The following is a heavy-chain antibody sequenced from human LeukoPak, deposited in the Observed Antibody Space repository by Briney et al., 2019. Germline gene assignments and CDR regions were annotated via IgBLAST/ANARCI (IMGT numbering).Heavy chain of an antibody. CDR2: FDPEDGET. Sequence: ASVKVSSKASGYTFTGYGISWVRQAPGQGLEWMGGFDPEDGETIYAQKFQGRVTMTEDTSTDTAYMELSSLRSEDTAVYYCATDHKYYYDSSGYLSAGAFYSWGQGTLVTVSS. J-gene: IGHJ4*02. D-gene: IGHD3-22*01. CDR1: GYTFTGYG. CDR3: ATDHKYYYDSSGYLSAGAFYS. V-gene: IGHV1-24*01.